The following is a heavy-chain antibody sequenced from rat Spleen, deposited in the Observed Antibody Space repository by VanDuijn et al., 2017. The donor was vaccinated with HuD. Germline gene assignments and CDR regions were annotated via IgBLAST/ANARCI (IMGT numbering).Heavy chain of an antibody. CDR1: GFTFHSYW. CDR2: IPSTGGST. Sequence: EVQLVESGGGLVQPGRSLKLSCVASGFTFHSYWMAWIRRAPGKGLEWIASIPSTGGSTSYSDSVKGRFTISRDNAKSTLYLQLDSLRSEDTATYYCAGRFDFDYWGQGVMVTVSS. J-gene: IGHJ2*01. CDR3: AGRFDFDY. D-gene: IGHD4-3*01. V-gene: IGHV5-31*01.